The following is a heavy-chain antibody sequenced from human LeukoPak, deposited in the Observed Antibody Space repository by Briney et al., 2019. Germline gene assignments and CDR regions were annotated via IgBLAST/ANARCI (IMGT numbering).Heavy chain of an antibody. J-gene: IGHJ3*02. CDR2: IIPILGIA. Sequence: GASVKVSCKASGYTFTSYAMNWVRQAPGQGLEWMGWIIPILGIANYAQKFQGRVTITADKSTSTAYMELSSLRSEDTAVYYCARGDYGGPDAFDIWGQGTMVTVSS. CDR1: GYTFTSYA. CDR3: ARGDYGGPDAFDI. V-gene: IGHV1-69*10. D-gene: IGHD4-23*01.